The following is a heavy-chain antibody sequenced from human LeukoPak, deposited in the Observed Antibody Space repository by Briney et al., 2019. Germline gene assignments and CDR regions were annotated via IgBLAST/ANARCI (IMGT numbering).Heavy chain of an antibody. CDR3: WARAFSDEMICSYGIYFDY. Sequence: SETLSLTSPLSAPSPETVYTGCEWLRQSPGKGLEWMGGMHYTGNSKSSPSLKGRVTLSIDTSKNEISLKLTSVTAADTAVYYYWARAFSDEMICSYGIYFDYWGQGTLVTVSS. CDR2: MHYTGNS. J-gene: IGHJ4*02. D-gene: IGHD5-24*01. V-gene: IGHV4-39*03. CDR1: APSPETVYTG.